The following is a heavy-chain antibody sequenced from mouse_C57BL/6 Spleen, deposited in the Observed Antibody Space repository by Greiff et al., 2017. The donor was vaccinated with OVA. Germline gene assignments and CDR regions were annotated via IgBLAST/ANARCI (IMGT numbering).Heavy chain of an antibody. V-gene: IGHV1-42*01. Sequence: EVQLQQSGPELVKPGASVKISCKASGYSFTGYYMNWVQQSPEKSLEWIGEINPSTGGTTYNQKFKAKATLTVDKSSSTAYMQLKSLTSEDSAVYYCADYGRGGSIDVWGTGTTVTVSS. CDR3: ADYGRGGSIDV. J-gene: IGHJ1*03. CDR2: INPSTGGT. CDR1: GYSFTGYY. D-gene: IGHD1-1*01.